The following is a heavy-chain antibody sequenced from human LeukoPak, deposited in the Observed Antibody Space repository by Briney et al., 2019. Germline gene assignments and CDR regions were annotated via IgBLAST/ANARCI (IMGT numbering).Heavy chain of an antibody. J-gene: IGHJ3*02. CDR2: INHSGST. Sequence: SETLSLTCEVHGGSFSHYYWSWIRQPPGKGLEWIGEINHSGSTSYNLSLKSRVTMSLDTSKNQLSLKLNSVTASDTAVYYCARHGAPPDEAFDIWGQGTMVTVSS. V-gene: IGHV4-34*01. CDR3: ARHGAPPDEAFDI. CDR1: GGSFSHYY.